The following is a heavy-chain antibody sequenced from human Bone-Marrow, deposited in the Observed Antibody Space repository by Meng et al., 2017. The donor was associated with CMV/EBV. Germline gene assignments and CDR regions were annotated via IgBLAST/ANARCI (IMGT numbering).Heavy chain of an antibody. CDR2: ISSSSSTI. J-gene: IGHJ6*02. CDR1: GFTFSSYS. CDR3: AREQLDPFYYYYGMDV. D-gene: IGHD6-13*01. Sequence: GESLKISCAASGFTFSSYSMNWVRQAPGKGLEWVSYISSSSSTIYYADSVKGRFTISRDNAKNSLYLQMNSLRAEDTAVYYCAREQLDPFYYYYGMDVWGQGNAGHRLL. V-gene: IGHV3-48*04.